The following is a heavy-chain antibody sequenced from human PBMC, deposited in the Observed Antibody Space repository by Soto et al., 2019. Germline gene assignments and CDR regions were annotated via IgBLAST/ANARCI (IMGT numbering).Heavy chain of an antibody. V-gene: IGHV1-18*04. D-gene: IGHD5-12*01. CDR2: IRPDNGNT. CDR3: ATSYDSGFDP. J-gene: IGHJ5*02. Sequence: QLQLVQSGAEVKRPGASVRVSCEAFGYPFAKYGISWIRQAPGQGLEWMGWIRPDNGNTEYAQKFQGRVSMTRDTSSNTAYLEVRSLRSDDTAMYYCATSYDSGFDPWGQGTLVSVSS. CDR1: GYPFAKYG.